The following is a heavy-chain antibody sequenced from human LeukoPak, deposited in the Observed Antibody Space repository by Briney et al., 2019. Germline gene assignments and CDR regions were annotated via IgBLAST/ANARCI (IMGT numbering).Heavy chain of an antibody. J-gene: IGHJ1*01. CDR1: GYSFTSYG. Sequence: GASVKVSCKASGYSFTSYGISWVRQAPGQGLECMGWISTYNGNTNYAQKLQGRVTMTTDTSTSTAYTELRSLRPDDTAVYYCARGDYSGSYHHPEYFQHWGQGTLVTVSS. CDR3: ARGDYSGSYHHPEYFQH. CDR2: ISTYNGNT. D-gene: IGHD1-26*01. V-gene: IGHV1-18*01.